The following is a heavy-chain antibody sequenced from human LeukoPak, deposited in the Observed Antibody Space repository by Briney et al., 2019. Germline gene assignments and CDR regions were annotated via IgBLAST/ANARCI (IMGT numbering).Heavy chain of an antibody. CDR3: ASVMIAGPYYDFWSGPSYDAFDI. Sequence: GGSLRLSCAASGFTFSSYSVNWVRQAPGKGLEWVSYINSSSSTIYYAHSVKGRFTIYRDNAKNSLYLQMNSLRAEDTAVYYCASVMIAGPYYDFWSGPSYDAFDIWGQGTMVTVSS. CDR2: INSSSSTI. D-gene: IGHD3-3*01. CDR1: GFTFSSYS. V-gene: IGHV3-48*01. J-gene: IGHJ3*02.